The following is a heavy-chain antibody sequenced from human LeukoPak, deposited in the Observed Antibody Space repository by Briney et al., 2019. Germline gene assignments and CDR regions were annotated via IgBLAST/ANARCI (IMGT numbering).Heavy chain of an antibody. J-gene: IGHJ4*02. Sequence: SETLSLTCTVSGYSISTGYYWDWIRQPPGKGLEWIGTFYHGGSTYYNPSLKSRVTISVDTSKNQFSLKLSSVTAADTAVYYCARVAGRPFDYWGQGTLVTVSS. V-gene: IGHV4-38-2*02. CDR2: FYHGGST. CDR1: GYSISTGYY. D-gene: IGHD3-10*01. CDR3: ARVAGRPFDY.